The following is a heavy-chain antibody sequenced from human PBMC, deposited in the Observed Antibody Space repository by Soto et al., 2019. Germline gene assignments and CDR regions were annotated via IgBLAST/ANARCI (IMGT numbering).Heavy chain of an antibody. V-gene: IGHV4-4*02. CDR3: ARDRGWDDYYGMDV. D-gene: IGHD1-26*01. CDR1: GDSIRSSNL. J-gene: IGHJ6*02. Sequence: SETLSLTCAVSGDSIRSSNLWGWVRQTPGKGLEWIGEIYHSGSTNYNPSLKSRVTISVDKSKNQFSLKLSSVTAADTAVYYCARDRGWDDYYGMDVWGQGTTVTVSS. CDR2: IYHSGST.